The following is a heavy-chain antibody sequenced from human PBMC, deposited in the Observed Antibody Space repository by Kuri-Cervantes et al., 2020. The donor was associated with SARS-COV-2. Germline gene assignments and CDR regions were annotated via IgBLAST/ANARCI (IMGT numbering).Heavy chain of an antibody. J-gene: IGHJ6*03. CDR3: AREGRTAAGTWSYYYYYYMDV. Sequence: SETLSLTCTVSGYSLRNGFFWGWIRQPPGKGLEWIGYIYYSGSTNYNPSLKSRVTISVDTSKNQFSLKLSSVTAADTAVYYCAREGRTAAGTWSYYYYYYMDVWGKGTTVTVSS. CDR2: IYYSGST. D-gene: IGHD6-13*01. V-gene: IGHV4-59*12. CDR1: GYSLRNGFF.